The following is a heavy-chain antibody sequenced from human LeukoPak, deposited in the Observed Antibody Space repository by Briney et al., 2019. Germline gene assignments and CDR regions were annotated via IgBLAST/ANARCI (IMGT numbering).Heavy chain of an antibody. CDR3: ARDERDFWSGYYSN. D-gene: IGHD3-3*01. Sequence: GASVKVSCKASGYTFTSYYMHWVRQAPGQGLEWMGWINPNSGGTNYAQKFRGRVTMTRDTSISTAYMELSRLRSDDTAVYYCARDERDFWSGYYSNWGQGTLVTVSS. CDR2: INPNSGGT. J-gene: IGHJ4*02. CDR1: GYTFTSYY. V-gene: IGHV1-2*02.